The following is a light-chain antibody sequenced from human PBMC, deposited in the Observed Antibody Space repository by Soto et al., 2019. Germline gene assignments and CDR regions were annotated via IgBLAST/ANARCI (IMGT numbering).Light chain of an antibody. CDR3: QQYNKWRT. CDR1: QSVSSN. V-gene: IGKV3-15*01. Sequence: EIVMTHSPFTLSVSPGERATLSCRASQSVSSNLAWYQQKPGQAPRLLIYAASTRATGIPARFSGSGSGTEFTLTISSLQSEDFAVYYCQQYNKWRTFGQGTKVDI. CDR2: AAS. J-gene: IGKJ1*01.